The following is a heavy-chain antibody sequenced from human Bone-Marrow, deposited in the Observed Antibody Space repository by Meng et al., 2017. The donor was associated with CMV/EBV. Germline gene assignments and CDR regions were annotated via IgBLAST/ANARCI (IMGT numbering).Heavy chain of an antibody. Sequence: GSLRLSCTVSGGSISSYYWSWIRQPPGKGLEWIGYIYYSGSTNYNPSLKSRVTISVDTSKNQFSLKLSSVTAADTAVYYCARMESGPRDYYYYGMDVWGQGTTVTVSS. D-gene: IGHD3-3*01. CDR1: GGSISSYY. CDR3: ARMESGPRDYYYYGMDV. CDR2: IYYSGST. J-gene: IGHJ6*02. V-gene: IGHV4-59*01.